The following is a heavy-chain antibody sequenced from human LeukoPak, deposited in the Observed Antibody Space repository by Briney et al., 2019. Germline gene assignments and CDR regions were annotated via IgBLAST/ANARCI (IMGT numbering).Heavy chain of an antibody. V-gene: IGHV3-23*01. CDR3: AKKGGGFDH. J-gene: IGHJ4*02. D-gene: IGHD3-16*01. Sequence: GGSLRLSCAASGFTFSSYAMSWVRQAPGRGLEWVSAISGDADSTYYADSVKGRFTISRDNSKNTLYLQVNSLRADDTAVYYCAKKGGGFDHWGQGALVTVSS. CDR1: GFTFSSYA. CDR2: ISGDADST.